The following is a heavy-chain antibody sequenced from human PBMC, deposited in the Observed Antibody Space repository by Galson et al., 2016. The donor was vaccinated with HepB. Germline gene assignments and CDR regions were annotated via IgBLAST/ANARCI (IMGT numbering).Heavy chain of an antibody. V-gene: IGHV3-7*01. J-gene: IGHJ3*01. Sequence: SLRLSCAASGFSFGNSWMTWVRQAPEKGLEWVANIKPDGTTKNYVGSVRGRFTIARDNAKNSLYLQMNSLRPEDKATYYCARPVSADEGLGNWGQGTMVTVSS. CDR2: IKPDGTTK. CDR1: GFSFGNSW. D-gene: IGHD2-8*01. CDR3: ARPVSADEGLGN.